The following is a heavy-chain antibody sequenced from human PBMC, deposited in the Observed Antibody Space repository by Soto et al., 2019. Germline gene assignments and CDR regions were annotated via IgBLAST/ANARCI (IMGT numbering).Heavy chain of an antibody. CDR3: ARGGLDIVVVVAATDDYMDV. V-gene: IGHV1-69*02. D-gene: IGHD2-15*01. Sequence: QVQLVQSGAEVKKPGSSVKVSCKASGGTFSSYTISWVRQAPGQGLEWMGRIIPILGIGNYAQKFQGRVTITADKSTSTAYMELSSLRSEDTAVYYCARGGLDIVVVVAATDDYMDVWGKGTTVTVSS. J-gene: IGHJ6*03. CDR2: IIPILGIG. CDR1: GGTFSSYT.